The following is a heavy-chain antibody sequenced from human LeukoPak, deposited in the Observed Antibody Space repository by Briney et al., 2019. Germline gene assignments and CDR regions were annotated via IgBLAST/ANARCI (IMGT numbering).Heavy chain of an antibody. CDR3: AKDCPVRGVDY. CDR2: IRYDGSNK. J-gene: IGHJ4*02. CDR1: GFTFSSYE. V-gene: IGHV3-30*02. Sequence: GGSLRLSCAASGFTFSSYEMNWVRQAPGKGLEWVAFIRYDGSNKYYADSVKGRFTISRDNSKNTLYLQMNSLRAEDTAVYYCAKDCPVRGVDYWGQGTLVTVSS. D-gene: IGHD3-10*01.